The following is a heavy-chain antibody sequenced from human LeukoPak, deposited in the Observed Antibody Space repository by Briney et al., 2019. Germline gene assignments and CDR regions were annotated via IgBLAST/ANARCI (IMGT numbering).Heavy chain of an antibody. CDR1: GFTVSSNY. Sequence: GGSLRLSCAASGFTVSSNYMSWVRQAPGKGLQWISFIYTGGNTYYSDSVKGRFTVSRDTFKNTLYLQMDSLRDEDTGVYRCAARDGCYFPYFDYWGPGTLVTVSS. CDR2: IYTGGNT. J-gene: IGHJ4*02. D-gene: IGHD6-19*01. CDR3: AARDGCYFPYFDY. V-gene: IGHV3-66*01.